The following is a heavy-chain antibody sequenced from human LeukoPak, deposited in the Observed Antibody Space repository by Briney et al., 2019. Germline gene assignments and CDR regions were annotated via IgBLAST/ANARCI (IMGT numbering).Heavy chain of an antibody. J-gene: IGHJ4*02. CDR3: ARVRVELGLIDY. CDR2: IYYSGST. D-gene: IGHD1-1*01. Sequence: SQTLSLTCTVSGGSISSGDYYWSWIRQPPGKGLEWTGYIYYSGSTYYNPSLKSRVTISVDTSKNQFSLKLSSVTAADTAVYYCARVRVELGLIDYWGQGTLVTVSS. CDR1: GGSISSGDYY. V-gene: IGHV4-30-4*01.